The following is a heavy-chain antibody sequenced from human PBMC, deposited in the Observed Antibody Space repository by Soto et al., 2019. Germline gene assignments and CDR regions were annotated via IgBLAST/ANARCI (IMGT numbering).Heavy chain of an antibody. CDR1: GFTFGSYA. CDR3: AKPRLRYYYYGMDV. J-gene: IGHJ6*02. V-gene: IGHV3-23*01. D-gene: IGHD5-12*01. CDR2: ISGSGGST. Sequence: PGGSLRLSCAASGFTFGSYAMSWVRQAPGKGLEWVSAISGSGGSTYYADSVKGRFTISRDNSKNTLYLQMNSLRAEDTAVYYCAKPRLRYYYYGMDVWGQGTTFTVSS.